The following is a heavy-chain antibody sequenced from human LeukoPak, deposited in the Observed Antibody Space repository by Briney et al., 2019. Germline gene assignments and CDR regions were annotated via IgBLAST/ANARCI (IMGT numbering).Heavy chain of an antibody. J-gene: IGHJ4*02. D-gene: IGHD3-10*01. CDR1: GGTFSSYA. CDR3: ARGLTIDY. V-gene: IGHV1-69*05. Sequence: SVKVSCKASGGTFSSYAISWVRQAPGQGLEWMGGIIPIFGTANYAQKFQGRVTMTRNTSISTAYMELSSLRSEDTAVYYCARGLTIDYWGQGTLVTVSS. CDR2: IIPIFGTA.